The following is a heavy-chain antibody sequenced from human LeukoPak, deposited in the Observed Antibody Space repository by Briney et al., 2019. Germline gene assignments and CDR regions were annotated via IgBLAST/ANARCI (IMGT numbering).Heavy chain of an antibody. Sequence: GGSLRLSCAASGFTFSSYWMHWVRQAPGKGLEWVANIKQDGSEIYYVDSVKGRFTISRDNAKNSLYLQMNSLRAGDTAVYYCARVGPYLSFDYWGQGTLVTVSS. J-gene: IGHJ4*02. CDR3: ARVGPYLSFDY. CDR1: GFTFSSYW. V-gene: IGHV3-7*01. D-gene: IGHD3-16*01. CDR2: IKQDGSEI.